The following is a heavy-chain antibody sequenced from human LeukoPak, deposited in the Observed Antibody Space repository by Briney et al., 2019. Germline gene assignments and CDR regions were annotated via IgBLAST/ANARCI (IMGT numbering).Heavy chain of an antibody. CDR1: GFTFSSYS. V-gene: IGHV3-48*04. D-gene: IGHD2/OR15-2a*01. CDR2: ISSSSSTI. Sequence: GGSLRLSCAASGFTFSSYSMNWVRQAPGKGLEWVSYISSSSSTIYYADSVKGRFTISRDNAKNSLYLQMNSLRAEDTAVYYCAKFKYDAFDYWGQGTLVTVSS. CDR3: AKFKYDAFDY. J-gene: IGHJ4*02.